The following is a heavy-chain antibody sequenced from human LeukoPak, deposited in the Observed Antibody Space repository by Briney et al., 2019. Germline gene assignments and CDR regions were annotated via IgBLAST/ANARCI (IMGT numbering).Heavy chain of an antibody. V-gene: IGHV3-48*03. Sequence: GGSLRLSCAASGFTFSSYEMNWVRQAPGKGLEWVSYISSSGSTIYYADSVKGRFTISRDNAKNSLYLQMNSLRAEDTADYYCARLKYYYDSSGHAFQHWGQGTLVTVSS. CDR1: GFTFSSYE. CDR2: ISSSGSTI. D-gene: IGHD3-22*01. CDR3: ARLKYYYDSSGHAFQH. J-gene: IGHJ1*01.